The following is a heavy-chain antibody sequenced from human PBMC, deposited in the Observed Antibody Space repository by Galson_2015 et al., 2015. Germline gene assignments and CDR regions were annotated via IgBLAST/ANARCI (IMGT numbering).Heavy chain of an antibody. D-gene: IGHD6-6*01. V-gene: IGHV3-11*05. CDR1: GFTFSDYY. J-gene: IGHJ6*03. CDR3: ARDFQIEAAPYYYYYMDV. Sequence: SLRLSCAASGFTFSDYYMSWIRQAPGKGLEWVSYISSSSSYTNYADSVKGRFTISRDNAKNSLYLQMNSLRAEDTAVYYCARDFQIEAAPYYYYYMDVWGKGTTVTVSS. CDR2: ISSSSSYT.